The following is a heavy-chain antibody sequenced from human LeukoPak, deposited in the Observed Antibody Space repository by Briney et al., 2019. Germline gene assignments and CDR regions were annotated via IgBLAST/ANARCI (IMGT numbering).Heavy chain of an antibody. CDR2: ISTSGNYI. CDR3: SRGSYNSGGNSDY. CDR1: GLTFSDYS. D-gene: IGHD2-15*01. J-gene: IGHJ4*02. V-gene: IGHV3-21*01. Sequence: GVYLRLSCAACGLTFSDYSKNCVRQATGRGLEWVSYISTSGNYIYYADSVKGRFTISRDNAKNSMYLQMNSLTAEDTAVYYCSRGSYNSGGNSDYWGEGNLVTVSS.